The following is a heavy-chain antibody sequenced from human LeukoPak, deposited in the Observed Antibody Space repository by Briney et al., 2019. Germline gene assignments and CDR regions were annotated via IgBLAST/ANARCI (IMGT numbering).Heavy chain of an antibody. D-gene: IGHD7-27*01. CDR2: INPNSGGT. V-gene: IGHV1-2*02. Sequence: ASVKVSCKASGYTFSDNYMHWVRQAPGQGLEWMGWINPNSGGTNYAQKFQDRVIMTRHTSISTAYLELSRLRSDDTAVYYCARLTWGSIFDYWGRGTRVTVPP. J-gene: IGHJ4*02. CDR3: ARLTWGSIFDY. CDR1: GYTFSDNY.